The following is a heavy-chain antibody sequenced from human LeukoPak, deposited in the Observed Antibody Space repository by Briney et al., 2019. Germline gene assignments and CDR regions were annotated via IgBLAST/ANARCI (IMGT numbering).Heavy chain of an antibody. Sequence: GGSLRLSCAASGFTSSNYGMHWVRQAPGKGLEWVAFIRYDGSYTDYADSVKGRCTISRDDSKNTLYLQMNSLRPEDTALYYCAKVSGYRSSWSYLDFWGQGTLVTVSS. J-gene: IGHJ4*02. V-gene: IGHV3-30*02. CDR3: AKVSGYRSSWSYLDF. CDR2: IRYDGSYT. D-gene: IGHD6-13*01. CDR1: GFTSSNYG.